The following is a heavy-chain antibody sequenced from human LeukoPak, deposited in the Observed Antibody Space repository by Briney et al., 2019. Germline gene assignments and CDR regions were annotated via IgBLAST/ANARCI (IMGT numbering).Heavy chain of an antibody. D-gene: IGHD5-24*01. CDR3: ARHMEMTGTRGFPD. V-gene: IGHV4-4*02. CDR1: GGSISNW. J-gene: IGHJ1*01. Sequence: SGTLSLTCAVSGGSISNWWSWVRQPPGKGLECRSGRTNYNPSLKSRVFMSVDNSKNQFSLNLRSVTAADTAVYYCARHMEMTGTRGFPDWGQGTLVTVSS. CDR2: RSGRT.